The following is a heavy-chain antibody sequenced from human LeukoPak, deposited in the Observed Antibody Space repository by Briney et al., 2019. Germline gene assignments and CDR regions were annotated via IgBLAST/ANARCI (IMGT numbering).Heavy chain of an antibody. D-gene: IGHD4-17*01. CDR1: GYTFTVYY. V-gene: IGHV1-2*02. Sequence: ASVKVSCKASGYTFTVYYMHWVRQAPGQGLEWMGGINPKSGGTDYGQKFQGRVSMTRDTSISTAYMELTRLKSDDTAVYYCARVADGAQSGAFDIWGQGTMVTVSS. CDR3: ARVADGAQSGAFDI. J-gene: IGHJ3*02. CDR2: INPKSGGT.